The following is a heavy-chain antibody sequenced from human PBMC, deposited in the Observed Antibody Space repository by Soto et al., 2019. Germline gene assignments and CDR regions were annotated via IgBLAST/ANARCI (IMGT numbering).Heavy chain of an antibody. CDR1: GGSITNYY. V-gene: IGHV4-59*01. Sequence: QVQLQESGPGLVKPSETLSLMCTVSGGSITNYYWSWIRQSPAKGLEGIVYISDSGSTKYNPSLKSRVTISVDTSKNQFSLKLTSVTAADTAVYYCARERVGHSAMDVWGQGTTVTVSS. CDR2: ISDSGST. J-gene: IGHJ6*02. D-gene: IGHD1-26*01. CDR3: ARERVGHSAMDV.